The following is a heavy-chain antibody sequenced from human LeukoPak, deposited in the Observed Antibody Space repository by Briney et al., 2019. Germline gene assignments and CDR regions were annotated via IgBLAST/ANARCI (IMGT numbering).Heavy chain of an antibody. CDR1: GFTFSSYW. D-gene: IGHD1-26*01. J-gene: IGHJ4*02. Sequence: PGGSLRLSCAASGFTFSSYWMHWVRQAPGKGLVWVSRINSDGSSTSYADSVKGRFTISRDNSKNTLYLQMNSLRAEDTAVYYCARDLSVGAKPDLGFDYWGQGTLVTVSS. V-gene: IGHV3-74*01. CDR3: ARDLSVGAKPDLGFDY. CDR2: INSDGSST.